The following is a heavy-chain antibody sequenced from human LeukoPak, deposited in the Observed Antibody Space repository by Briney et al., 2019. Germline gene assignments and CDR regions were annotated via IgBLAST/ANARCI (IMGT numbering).Heavy chain of an antibody. D-gene: IGHD3-10*01. CDR3: ARGASEYYYGSGSPGDY. J-gene: IGHJ4*02. CDR1: EFTFSSYS. CDR2: ISSSSSYI. Sequence: GGSLRLSCAASEFTFSSYSMNWVRQAPGKGLEWVSSISSSSSYIYYADSVKGRFTISRDNAKNSLYLQMNSLRAEDTAVYYCARGASEYYYGSGSPGDYWGQGTLVTVSS. V-gene: IGHV3-21*01.